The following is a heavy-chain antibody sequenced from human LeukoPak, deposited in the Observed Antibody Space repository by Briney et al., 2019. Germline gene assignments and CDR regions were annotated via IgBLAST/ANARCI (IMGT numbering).Heavy chain of an antibody. Sequence: ASVKVSCKASGYTFTSYGISWVRQAPGQGLEWMGWISAYNGNTNYAQKLQGRVTMTTDTSTSTAYMELRSLRSDDTAVYYCARDLGYSSSWFRPLDMDVWGQGTTVTASS. CDR2: ISAYNGNT. V-gene: IGHV1-18*01. CDR3: ARDLGYSSSWFRPLDMDV. J-gene: IGHJ6*02. D-gene: IGHD6-13*01. CDR1: GYTFTSYG.